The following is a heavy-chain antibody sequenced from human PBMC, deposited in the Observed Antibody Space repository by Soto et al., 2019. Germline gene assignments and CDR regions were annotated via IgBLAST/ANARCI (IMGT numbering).Heavy chain of an antibody. Sequence: SETLSLTCTFSGCNISSSSYYWGWIRQPPGKGLEWIGSIYYSGSTYYNPSLKSRVTISVDTSKNQFSLKLSSVTAADTAVYYCATLGYCSGGSCYDNRWFDPWGQGTLVTVSS. CDR3: ATLGYCSGGSCYDNRWFDP. V-gene: IGHV4-39*01. CDR2: IYYSGST. D-gene: IGHD2-15*01. CDR1: GCNISSSSYY. J-gene: IGHJ5*02.